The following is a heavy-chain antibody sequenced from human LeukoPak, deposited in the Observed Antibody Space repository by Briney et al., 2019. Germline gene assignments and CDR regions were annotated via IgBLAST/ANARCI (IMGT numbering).Heavy chain of an antibody. CDR3: ASNEGAAGSHPFDY. Sequence: ASVKVSCKASGYTFTSYGISWVRQAPGQGLEWMGWISAYNGNTNYAQKLQGRVTMITDTSTRTAYMELRSLRSDDTAVYYCASNEGAAGSHPFDYWGQGTLVTVSS. CDR1: GYTFTSYG. V-gene: IGHV1-18*01. CDR2: ISAYNGNT. J-gene: IGHJ4*02. D-gene: IGHD6-13*01.